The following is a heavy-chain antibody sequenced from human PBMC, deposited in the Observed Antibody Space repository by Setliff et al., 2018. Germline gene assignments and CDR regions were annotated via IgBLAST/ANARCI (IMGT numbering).Heavy chain of an antibody. J-gene: IGHJ3*01. CDR2: VHSSGTT. D-gene: IGHD3-10*01. CDR1: GDSIKSNAYY. CDR3: ARPPKWFGEVIIGALDV. Sequence: PSETLSLTCAVSGDSIKSNAYYWGWIRQSPVRGLEWIGSVHSSGTTHYNPSLKSRVTISVDSAKNHFSLNLRSVTAADTAIYYCARPPKWFGEVIIGALDVWGQGTVVTVSS. V-gene: IGHV4-39*02.